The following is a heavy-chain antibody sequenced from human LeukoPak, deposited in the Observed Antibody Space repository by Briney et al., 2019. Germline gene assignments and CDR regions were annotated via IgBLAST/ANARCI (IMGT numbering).Heavy chain of an antibody. CDR2: IWYDGSNK. CDR1: GFTFSSYG. J-gene: IGHJ4*02. Sequence: PGRSLRLSCAASGFTFSSYGMHWVRQAPGEGLEWVAVIWYDGSNKYYADSVKGRFTISRDNSKNTLYLQMNSLRAEDTAVYYCAKGGYCSSTSCPIDYWGQGTLVTVSS. CDR3: AKGGYCSSTSCPIDY. V-gene: IGHV3-33*06. D-gene: IGHD2-2*03.